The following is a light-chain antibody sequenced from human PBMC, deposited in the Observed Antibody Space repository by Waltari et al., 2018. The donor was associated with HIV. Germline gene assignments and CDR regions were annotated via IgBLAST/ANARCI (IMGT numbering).Light chain of an antibody. CDR3: CSYAGSSTPWV. J-gene: IGLJ3*02. Sequence: QSALTQPASVSGSPGQSLTISCTGTSSDVGRYTLVSCYHQHPGKAPKLMIYEVSKLRSGVSNRFSGSKSGNTASLTSSGLQAEDEADYYCCSYAGSSTPWVFGGGTKLTVL. CDR2: EVS. CDR1: SSDVGRYTL. V-gene: IGLV2-23*02.